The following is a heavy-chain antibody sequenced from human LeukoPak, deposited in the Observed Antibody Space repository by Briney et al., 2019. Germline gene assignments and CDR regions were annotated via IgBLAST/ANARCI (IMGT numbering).Heavy chain of an antibody. CDR3: ARPYGSGTQGWFDP. V-gene: IGHV3-48*03. CDR1: GFTFSSYA. CDR2: ISGGGDTI. Sequence: GGSLRLSCAASGFTFSSYAMSWVRQAPGRGLEWLSYISGGGDTIYYADSVKGRFTISRDNAKNSLYLQTNSLRAEDTAVYYCARPYGSGTQGWFDPWGQGTLVTVSS. J-gene: IGHJ5*02. D-gene: IGHD3-10*01.